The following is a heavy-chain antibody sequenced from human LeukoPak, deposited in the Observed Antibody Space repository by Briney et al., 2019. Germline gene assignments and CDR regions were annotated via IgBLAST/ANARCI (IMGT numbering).Heavy chain of an antibody. V-gene: IGHV4-34*01. CDR2: INHSGST. J-gene: IGHJ3*02. Sequence: NPSETLSLTCAVYGGSFSGYYWSWIRQPPGKGLEWIGEINHSGSTNYNPSLKSRVTISVDTSKNQFSLKLSSVTAADTAVYYCARGYSSSRAGAFDIWGQGTMVTVSS. CDR1: GGSFSGYY. CDR3: ARGYSSSRAGAFDI. D-gene: IGHD6-6*01.